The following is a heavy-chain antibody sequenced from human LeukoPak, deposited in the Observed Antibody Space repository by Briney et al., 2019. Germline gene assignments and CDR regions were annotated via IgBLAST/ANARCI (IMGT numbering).Heavy chain of an antibody. CDR2: INPNSGGT. CDR1: GYTFTGYY. V-gene: IGHV1-2*04. D-gene: IGHD5-12*01. CDR3: AREGRGYNCYYYGMDV. J-gene: IGHJ6*02. Sequence: ASVKVSCKASGYTFTGYYMHWVRQAPGQGLEWMGWINPNSGGTNYAQKFQGWVTMTRDTSISTAYMELSRLRSDDTAVYYCAREGRGYNCYYYGMDVWGQGTTVTVSS.